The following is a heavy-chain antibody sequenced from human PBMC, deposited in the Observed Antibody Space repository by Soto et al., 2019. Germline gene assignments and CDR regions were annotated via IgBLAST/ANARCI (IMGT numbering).Heavy chain of an antibody. V-gene: IGHV3-53*01. D-gene: IGHD1-1*01. CDR3: ATWHEREHAYDV. CDR2: LYDLDGS. Sequence: DVQLVESGGGLMQPGESLRLSCAASGLTVSGKKYVAWVRQAPGKGLEWVSALYDLDGSFYSDSVKGRFTTSSDSSKTTGYLQMNDLRPADTAVYYCATWHEREHAYDVWGQGTTVTVSS. J-gene: IGHJ3*01. CDR1: GLTVSGKKY.